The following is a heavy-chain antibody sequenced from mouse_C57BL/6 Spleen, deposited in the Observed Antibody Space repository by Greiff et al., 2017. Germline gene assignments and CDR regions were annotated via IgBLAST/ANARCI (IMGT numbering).Heavy chain of an antibody. J-gene: IGHJ2*01. CDR1: GYTFTDYY. Sequence: EVQLQQSGPVLVKPGASVKMSCKASGYTFTDYYMNWVKQSHGKSLEWIGVINPYNGGTSYNQKFKGKATLTVDKSSSTAYMELNSLTSEDSAVYYCASLITTVVAVDYWGQGTTLTVSS. V-gene: IGHV1-19*01. CDR3: ASLITTVVAVDY. D-gene: IGHD1-1*01. CDR2: INPYNGGT.